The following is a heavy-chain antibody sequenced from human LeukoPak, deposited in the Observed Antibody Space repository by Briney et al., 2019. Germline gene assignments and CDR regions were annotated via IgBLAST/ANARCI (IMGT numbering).Heavy chain of an antibody. J-gene: IGHJ4*02. CDR1: GFTFSSYS. D-gene: IGHD5-12*01. V-gene: IGHV3-48*01. Sequence: GGSLRLSCAASGFTFSSYSMNWVRQALGEGLEWVSYISSLSGTIYYADSVKGRFTISRDNSKNTLYLQMNSLRAEDTAVYYCAKDGDYSGYDGKGDYWGQGTLVTVSS. CDR3: AKDGDYSGYDGKGDY. CDR2: ISSLSGTI.